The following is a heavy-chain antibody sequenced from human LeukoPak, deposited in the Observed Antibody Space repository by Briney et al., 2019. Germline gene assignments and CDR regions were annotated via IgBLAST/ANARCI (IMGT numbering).Heavy chain of an antibody. J-gene: IGHJ5*02. CDR3: ARVYDFWSGYYSINWFDP. CDR1: GGSISSYY. CDR2: IYYSGST. V-gene: IGHV4-59*01. D-gene: IGHD3-3*01. Sequence: PSGTLSLTCTVAGGSISSYYWSWIRQPPGKGLEWIGYIYYSGSTNYNPSLKSRVTISVDTSKNQFSLKLSSVTAADTAVYYCARVYDFWSGYYSINWFDPWGQGTLVTVSS.